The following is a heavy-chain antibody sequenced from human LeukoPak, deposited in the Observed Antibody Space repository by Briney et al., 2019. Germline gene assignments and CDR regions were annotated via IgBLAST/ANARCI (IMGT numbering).Heavy chain of an antibody. V-gene: IGHV3-7*01. Sequence: PGGSLRLSCAASGFTFSAYWMTWVRQAPGKGLEWVANVKQDGSEKYYVDSVKGRFTISRDNAKNSLYLQINSPRAEDTAVYYCARARPNSYGCFDYWGQGTLVTVSS. J-gene: IGHJ4*02. CDR2: VKQDGSEK. D-gene: IGHD5-18*01. CDR3: ARARPNSYGCFDY. CDR1: GFTFSAYW.